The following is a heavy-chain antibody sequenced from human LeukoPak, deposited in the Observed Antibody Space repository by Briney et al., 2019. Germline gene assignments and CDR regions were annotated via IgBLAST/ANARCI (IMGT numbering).Heavy chain of an antibody. D-gene: IGHD3-9*01. J-gene: IGHJ3*01. CDR2: IRVHNGDT. Sequence: ASVKVSCKASGYMFAVFGITWVRQAPGQGLEWMGSIRVHNGDTNYAQKFQGRLTMTTDTSATTAYMELRSLKSDDTAVYYCARDRYDVGVAFDFWGQGTMVIVSS. CDR3: ARDRYDVGVAFDF. V-gene: IGHV1-18*01. CDR1: GYMFAVFG.